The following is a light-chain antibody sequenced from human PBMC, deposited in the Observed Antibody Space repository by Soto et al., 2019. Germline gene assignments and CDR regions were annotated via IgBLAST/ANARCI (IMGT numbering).Light chain of an antibody. J-gene: IGKJ1*01. V-gene: IGKV3D-20*01. Sequence: ESVLTQSPAILSLSPGERATLYCGASQTVRRNFLAWYQERPGLAHRLLIYDASSRATGIPDRFSGSGSGTEFTLTISRLEPEDFAVYYCHHYGTSPWTFGQGTKVDIK. CDR2: DAS. CDR1: QTVRRNF. CDR3: HHYGTSPWT.